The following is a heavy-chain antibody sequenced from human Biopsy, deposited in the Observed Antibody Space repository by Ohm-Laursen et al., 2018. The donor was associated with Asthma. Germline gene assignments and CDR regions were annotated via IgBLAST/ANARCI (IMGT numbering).Heavy chain of an antibody. CDR2: IYYSGST. Sequence: SQTLSLTCTVSGDSIRRDYWSWIRQPPGRGLEWVGYIYYSGSTNYNPSLKSRVTISVDTSKNQFSLKLSSVTAADTAIYYCAVYSSGGFDYWGQGSLVTVSS. CDR3: AVYSSGGFDY. D-gene: IGHD6-6*01. V-gene: IGHV4-59*03. J-gene: IGHJ4*02. CDR1: GDSIRRDY.